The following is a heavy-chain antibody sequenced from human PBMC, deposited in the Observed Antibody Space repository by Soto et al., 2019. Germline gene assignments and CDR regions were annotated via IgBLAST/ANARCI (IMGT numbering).Heavy chain of an antibody. CDR2: ISAYNGNT. J-gene: IGHJ3*02. Sequence: GASVKVSCKASGYTFTSYGISWVRQAPGQGLEWMGWISAYNGNTNYAQKLQGRVTMTTDTSTSTAYMELRSLRSDDTAVYYCARDRKSDFWSGYYLMYAFDIWGQGTMVTVSS. V-gene: IGHV1-18*01. D-gene: IGHD3-3*01. CDR1: GYTFTSYG. CDR3: ARDRKSDFWSGYYLMYAFDI.